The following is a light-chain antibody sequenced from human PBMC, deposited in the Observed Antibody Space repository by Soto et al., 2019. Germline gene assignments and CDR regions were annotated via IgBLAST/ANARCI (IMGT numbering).Light chain of an antibody. Sequence: DIQLTQSPSFLSASVGDRVSITCRASQDIGSYFAWYQQEPGKAPKRLIYAASTLQSGVPSRFSGFGSGTEFTLTISNLQPEDFSTYYCQQLKSYLTFGPGTRVDI. CDR3: QQLKSYLT. CDR1: QDIGSY. V-gene: IGKV1-9*01. CDR2: AAS. J-gene: IGKJ3*01.